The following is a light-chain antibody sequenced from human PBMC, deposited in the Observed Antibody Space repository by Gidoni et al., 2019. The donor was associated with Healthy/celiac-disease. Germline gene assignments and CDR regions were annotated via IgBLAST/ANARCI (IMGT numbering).Light chain of an antibody. CDR1: SSDVGGSND. V-gene: IGLV2-11*01. CDR3: CSYAGSYPHVV. CDR2: DVS. J-gene: IGLJ2*01. Sequence: QSALTQPRSVSGSPGQSVTISCTGTSSDVGGSNDVFWYQQHPGKAPKLMIYDVSKRPPGVPDRCSGSKSGNTASLTISGLQAEDEADYYCCSYAGSYPHVVFGGGTKLTVL.